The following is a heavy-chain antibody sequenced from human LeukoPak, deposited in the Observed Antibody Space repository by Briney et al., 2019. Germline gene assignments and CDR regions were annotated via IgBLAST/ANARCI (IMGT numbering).Heavy chain of an antibody. D-gene: IGHD3-10*01. CDR1: GGSINSGGYY. Sequence: SETLSLTCTVSGGSINSGGYYWSWIRQPPGKGLEWIGYIYYSGSTNYNPSLKSRVTISIDTSKNQFSLKLRSVTAADTAVYYCAADIGLLSFDSWGQGTLVTVSS. J-gene: IGHJ4*02. V-gene: IGHV4-61*08. CDR2: IYYSGST. CDR3: AADIGLLSFDS.